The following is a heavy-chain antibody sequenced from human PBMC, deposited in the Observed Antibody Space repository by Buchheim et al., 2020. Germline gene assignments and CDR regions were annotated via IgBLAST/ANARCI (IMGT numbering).Heavy chain of an antibody. CDR1: GFTFSSYG. V-gene: IGHV3-30*02. CDR2: IRYDGSNK. J-gene: IGHJ6*02. CDR3: AKVTVVTAPYYYYGMDV. Sequence: QVQLVESGGGVVQPGRSLRLSCAASGFTFSSYGMHWVRQAPGKGLEWVAFIRYDGSNKYYADSVKGRFTISRDNSKNTPYLQMNSLRAEDTAVYYCAKVTVVTAPYYYYGMDVWGQGTT. D-gene: IGHD2-21*02.